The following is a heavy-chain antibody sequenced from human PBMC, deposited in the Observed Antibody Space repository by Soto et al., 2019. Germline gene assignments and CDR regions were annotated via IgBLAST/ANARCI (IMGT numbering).Heavy chain of an antibody. V-gene: IGHV6-1*01. D-gene: IGHD1-7*01. CDR1: GDSVSSNRAA. CDR2: TYYGSKWYN. CDR3: ARVNWNLGYYGMDV. Sequence: PSQTLSLTCVISGDSVSSNRAAWNWIRQSPSRGLEWLGRTYYGSKWYNDYAVSVKRRITINPDTSKNQFSLQLNSVTPEDTAVYYCARVNWNLGYYGMDVWGQGTTVTVSS. J-gene: IGHJ6*02.